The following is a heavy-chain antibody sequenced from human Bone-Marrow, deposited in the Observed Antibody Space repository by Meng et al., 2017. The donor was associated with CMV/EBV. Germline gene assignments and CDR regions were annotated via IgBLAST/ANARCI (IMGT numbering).Heavy chain of an antibody. CDR2: IYYSGST. CDR1: GGSISSSSYY. V-gene: IGHV4-61*01. CDR3: ARDKVVWFVDPGGMDV. J-gene: IGHJ6*02. Sequence: SKILSLTGNVPGGSISSSSYYWGWIRQPPGKGLEQIGYIYYSGSTNYNPSLKSRVTISVDTSKNQFSLKLSSVTGADTAVYYCARDKVVWFVDPGGMDVWGQGTTVTVSS. D-gene: IGHD3-10*01.